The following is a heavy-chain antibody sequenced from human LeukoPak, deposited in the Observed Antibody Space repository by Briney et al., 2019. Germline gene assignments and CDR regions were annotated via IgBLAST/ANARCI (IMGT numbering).Heavy chain of an antibody. D-gene: IGHD2/OR15-2a*01. V-gene: IGHV3-30*04. CDR3: ARDLSMSSYFYYGMDL. CDR2: ISFDGSDK. Sequence: PGRSLRLSCAASGFIFSRYPMHWVRQSPGKGLEWVAVISFDGSDKYYTDSVKSRFTVSRDNSRNTLFLQMNSLTTDDTAVYYCARDLSMSSYFYYGMDLWGQGTTVTVSS. J-gene: IGHJ6*02. CDR1: GFIFSRYP.